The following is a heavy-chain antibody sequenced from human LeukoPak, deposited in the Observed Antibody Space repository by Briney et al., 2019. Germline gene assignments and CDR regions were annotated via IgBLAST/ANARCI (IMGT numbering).Heavy chain of an antibody. CDR1: GFTFSSYS. CDR3: ARVQSFWSGLDY. V-gene: IGHV3-21*01. D-gene: IGHD3-3*01. J-gene: IGHJ4*02. CDR2: ISSSSSYI. Sequence: GGSLRLSCAASGFTFSSYSMNWVRQAPGKGLEWVSSISSSSSYIYYADSVKGRFTISRDNAKNPLYLQNNSLRAEDTAVYYCARVQSFWSGLDYWGQGTLVTVSS.